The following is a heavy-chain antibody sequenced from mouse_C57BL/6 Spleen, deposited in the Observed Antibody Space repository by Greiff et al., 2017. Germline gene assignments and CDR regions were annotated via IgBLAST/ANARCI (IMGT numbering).Heavy chain of an antibody. CDR1: GFSLTSYG. V-gene: IGHV2-2*01. CDR3: ARNRDGYYSSYWYFDV. Sequence: QVQLQQSGPGLVQPSQSLSITCTVSGFSLTSYGVHWVRQSPGKGLEWLGVIWSGGSTDYNAAFISRLSISKDNSKSQVFFKMNSLQADDTAIYYCARNRDGYYSSYWYFDVWGTGTTVTVSS. J-gene: IGHJ1*03. CDR2: IWSGGST. D-gene: IGHD2-3*01.